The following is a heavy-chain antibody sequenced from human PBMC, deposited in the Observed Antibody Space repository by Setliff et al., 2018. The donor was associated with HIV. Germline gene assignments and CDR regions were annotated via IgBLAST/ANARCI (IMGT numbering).Heavy chain of an antibody. CDR3: ARRRAIGHWYFEI. Sequence: PSETLSLTCSVSGGPMRSSSYYWGWIRQPPGKGLEWIGSIYYTGSTYSNPSLKIRLTISEDASKSQFSLTLRSVTAADTAVYYWARRRAIGHWYFEIWGSGTLVTVSS. CDR2: IYYTGST. J-gene: IGHJ2*01. CDR1: GGPMRSSSYY. V-gene: IGHV4-39*01.